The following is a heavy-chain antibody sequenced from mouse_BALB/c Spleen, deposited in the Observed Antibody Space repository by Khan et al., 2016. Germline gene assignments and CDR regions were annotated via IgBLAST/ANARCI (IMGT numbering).Heavy chain of an antibody. CDR3: ARYPYNFDVWFAY. D-gene: IGHD2-12*01. CDR2: IDPANGTT. J-gene: IGHJ3*01. V-gene: IGHV14-3*02. CDR1: GFTITDSY. Sequence: VQLQQSGADLVKPGASVKLSCTASGFTITDSYMHWVKQRPEQGLEWIGWIDPANGTTKYDAKFKGKATLTADTSSNTAYMEPSSLTSEDSAVSYCARYPYNFDVWFAYWGQGTLVTVSA.